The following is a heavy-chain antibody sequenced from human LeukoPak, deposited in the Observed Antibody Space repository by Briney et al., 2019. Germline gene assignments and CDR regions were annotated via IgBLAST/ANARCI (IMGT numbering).Heavy chain of an antibody. Sequence: GGSLRLSCAASGFTFTIYWMSWVRQAPGKGLEWVANIKLDGSEKYYVDSVKGRFTISRDNAKNSLYLQMNSLRAEDTAVYYCARGGWLPDYWGQGTLVIVSS. CDR2: IKLDGSEK. CDR1: GFTFTIYW. D-gene: IGHD3-22*01. CDR3: ARGGWLPDY. J-gene: IGHJ4*02. V-gene: IGHV3-7*01.